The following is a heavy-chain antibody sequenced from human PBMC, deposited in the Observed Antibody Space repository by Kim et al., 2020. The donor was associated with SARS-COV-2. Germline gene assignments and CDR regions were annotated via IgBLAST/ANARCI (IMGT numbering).Heavy chain of an antibody. Sequence: ASVKVSCKASGYTFTGYYMHWVRQAPGQGLEWMGWINPNSGGTNYAQKFQGRVTMTRDTSISTAYMELSRLRSDDTAVYYCARIRGSQLKTFDYWGQGTLVTVSS. J-gene: IGHJ4*02. CDR3: ARIRGSQLKTFDY. CDR1: GYTFTGYY. D-gene: IGHD5-12*01. V-gene: IGHV1-2*02. CDR2: INPNSGGT.